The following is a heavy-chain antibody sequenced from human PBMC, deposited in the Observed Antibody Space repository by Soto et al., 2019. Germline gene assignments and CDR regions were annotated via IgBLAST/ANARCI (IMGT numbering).Heavy chain of an antibody. D-gene: IGHD2-8*01. V-gene: IGHV4-38-2*01. Sequence: SETLSLTCAVSSFSISSGYYWGWVRQPPGKGLEWIGSIYHSGTTNYSPSLESRINMSLDATKNSYSLRLTSVTAADTAVYYCARAPVGMDSINFFDHWGQGILVTVSS. CDR3: ARAPVGMDSINFFDH. CDR2: IYHSGTT. J-gene: IGHJ4*02. CDR1: SFSISSGYY.